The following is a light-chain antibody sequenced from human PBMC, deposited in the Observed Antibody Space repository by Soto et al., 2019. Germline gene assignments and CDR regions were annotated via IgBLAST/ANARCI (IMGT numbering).Light chain of an antibody. CDR2: EVA. Sequence: QSVLTQPPSASGSPGQSVTISCTGTSSDLGASDSVSWYQQHPGKAPKLMIYEVAKRPSGVPDRFSGSKSGNTASLTVSGLQADDEADYYCCSYAGSYTHVFGTGTKLTVL. J-gene: IGLJ1*01. V-gene: IGLV2-8*01. CDR1: SSDLGASDS. CDR3: CSYAGSYTHV.